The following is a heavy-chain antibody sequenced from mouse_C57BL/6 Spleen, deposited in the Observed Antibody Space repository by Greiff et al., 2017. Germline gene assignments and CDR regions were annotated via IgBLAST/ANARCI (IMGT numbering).Heavy chain of an antibody. D-gene: IGHD4-1*01. CDR2: ISSGGSYT. CDR1: GFTFSSYG. Sequence: EVKLVESGGDLVKPGGSLKLSCAASGFTFSSYGMSWVRQTPDKRLEWVATISSGGSYTYYPDSVKGRFTISRDNAKNTLYLQMSSLKSEDTAMYYCARRGWDGYYFDYWGQGTTLTVSS. CDR3: ARRGWDGYYFDY. V-gene: IGHV5-6*02. J-gene: IGHJ2*01.